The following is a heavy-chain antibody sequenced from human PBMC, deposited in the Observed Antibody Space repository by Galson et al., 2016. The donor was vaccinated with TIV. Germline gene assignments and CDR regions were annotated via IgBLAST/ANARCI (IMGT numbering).Heavy chain of an antibody. D-gene: IGHD4-17*01. CDR3: ARDRDDYGDYYGSESMGGMDV. V-gene: IGHV4-59*01. CDR1: GGSISGYF. CDR2: IHSSGST. Sequence: VSGGSISGYFWTWIRQPPGKGLECIGFIHSSGSTDYNPSHRGRVTMSVDTSKNQISLKVTSVTAADTAVDYGARDRDDYGDYYGSESMGGMDVWGQGTTVTVSS. J-gene: IGHJ6*02.